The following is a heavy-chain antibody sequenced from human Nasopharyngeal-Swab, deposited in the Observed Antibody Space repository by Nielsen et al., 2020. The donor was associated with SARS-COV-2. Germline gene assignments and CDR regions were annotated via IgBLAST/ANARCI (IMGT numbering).Heavy chain of an antibody. V-gene: IGHV4-59*01. CDR1: GSPISDYY. D-gene: IGHD2-15*01. J-gene: IGHJ4*02. CDR2: IYYSGST. Sequence: GSLRLSCTVSGSPISDYYWSWIRQPPGKGLEWIGYIYYSGSTNYNPSLKSRVTISIDTSKNQFSLKLNSVTAADTAVYYCARIGCSGGSCYCDYWGQGTLVTVSA. CDR3: ARIGCSGGSCYCDY.